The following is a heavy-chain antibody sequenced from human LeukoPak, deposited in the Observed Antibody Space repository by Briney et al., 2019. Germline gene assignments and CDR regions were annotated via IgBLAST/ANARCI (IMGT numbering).Heavy chain of an antibody. D-gene: IGHD6-19*01. V-gene: IGHV3-33*06. CDR2: IYHDGSNE. Sequence: PGGSLRLSCAASGFTFSGFAMHWVRQAPGKGLEWMAVIYHDGSNEYYADSVKGRFTISRDNSKNTLYLQMNNLRAEDTALYYCAKNQGQWLVPVDYWGQGTLVTVSS. J-gene: IGHJ4*02. CDR3: AKNQGQWLVPVDY. CDR1: GFTFSGFA.